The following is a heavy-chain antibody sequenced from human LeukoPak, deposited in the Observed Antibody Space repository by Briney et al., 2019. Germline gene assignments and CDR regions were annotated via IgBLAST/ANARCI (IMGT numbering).Heavy chain of an antibody. D-gene: IGHD2-15*01. CDR2: ISSTGGTI. CDR3: ARGYSRAAFDI. V-gene: IGHV3-48*01. Sequence: GGSLRLSCAASGFSFSNYLMNWVRQAPGKGLEWVSFISSTGGTIYYADSVKGRFTVSRDNAKNSLLLEMNSLRAEDTALYYCARGYSRAAFDIWGQGTMVTVSS. J-gene: IGHJ3*02. CDR1: GFSFSNYL.